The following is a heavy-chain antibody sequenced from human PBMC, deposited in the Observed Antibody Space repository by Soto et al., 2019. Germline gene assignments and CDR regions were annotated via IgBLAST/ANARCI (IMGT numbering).Heavy chain of an antibody. CDR2: MSAYSGDT. CDR1: GYTFSTHG. V-gene: IGHV1-18*01. CDR3: AASSWYERWFDP. J-gene: IGHJ5*02. D-gene: IGHD6-13*01. Sequence: QVQLVQSGAEVKKPGASVRVSCQASGYTFSTHGITWVRQAPGQGLEWMGWMSAYSGDTNYAQKFQGRVTMTTDTSTSTAYMELRSLRSDDTAVYYCAASSWYERWFDPWGQGTLVTVSS.